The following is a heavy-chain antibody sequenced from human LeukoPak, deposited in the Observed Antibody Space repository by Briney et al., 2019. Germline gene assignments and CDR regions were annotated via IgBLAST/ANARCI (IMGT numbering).Heavy chain of an antibody. CDR1: GFTFSNHA. CDR3: ASGSEQLVQAYFDY. J-gene: IGHJ4*02. D-gene: IGHD6-13*01. V-gene: IGHV3-23*01. CDR2: TSGSGGST. Sequence: GGSLRLSCAASGFTFSNHAINWVRQAPGKGLEWVSATSGSGGSTYYADSVKGRFTISRDNSKNTLYLQVSSLRAEDSAVYYCASGSEQLVQAYFDYWGQGTLVTVSS.